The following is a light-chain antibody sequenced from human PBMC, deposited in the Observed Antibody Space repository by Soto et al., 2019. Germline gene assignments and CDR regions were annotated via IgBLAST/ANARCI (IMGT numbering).Light chain of an antibody. CDR2: GAS. Sequence: EIVLTQSPGTLSLSPGERATLSFRASQSVSSSYLAWYQQKPGQAPRLLIDGASSRATGVPDRFSGSGSETDFTLIISRLQPEDFALYYCQQYGGSPITFGQGTRLEIK. J-gene: IGKJ5*01. CDR1: QSVSSSY. V-gene: IGKV3-20*01. CDR3: QQYGGSPIT.